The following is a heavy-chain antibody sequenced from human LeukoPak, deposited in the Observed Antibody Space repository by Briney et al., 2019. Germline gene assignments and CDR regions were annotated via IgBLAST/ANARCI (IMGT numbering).Heavy chain of an antibody. CDR3: ARALWFGELFFDP. D-gene: IGHD3-10*01. CDR1: GFSFSNYK. J-gene: IGHJ5*02. CDR2: ISHDGSDK. V-gene: IGHV3-30*03. Sequence: GGSLRLSCVASGFSFSNYKMHWVRQAPGKGLEWVAVISHDGSDKQYADSVKGRFTISRDNSKNTLYLQMNSLRAEDTAVYYCARALWFGELFFDPWGQGTLVTVSS.